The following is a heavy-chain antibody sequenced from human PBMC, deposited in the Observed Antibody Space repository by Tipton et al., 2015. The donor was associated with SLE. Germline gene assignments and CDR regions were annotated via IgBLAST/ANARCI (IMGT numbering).Heavy chain of an antibody. CDR3: ARISVDTTMAQRVDYGMDV. CDR1: GESFSSYY. Sequence: TLSLTCAVYGESFSSYYWTWIRQSPGKGLEWIGYIYYSGSTNYNPSLKSRVTMSVDTSKNQFSLKLTSVTAADTAVYYCARISVDTTMAQRVDYGMDVWGQGTTVTVSS. J-gene: IGHJ6*02. V-gene: IGHV4-59*01. D-gene: IGHD5-18*01. CDR2: IYYSGST.